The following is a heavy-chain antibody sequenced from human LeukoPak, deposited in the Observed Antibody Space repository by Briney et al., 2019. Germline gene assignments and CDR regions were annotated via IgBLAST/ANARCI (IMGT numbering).Heavy chain of an antibody. V-gene: IGHV4-34*01. D-gene: IGHD6-19*01. CDR1: GPFETYY. Sequence: SETLSLTCAVYGPFETYYWTLVRQPPGKGLEWIAEITYRGNTNYNPSLESRLRISVDRTKQQFYLTLTSVTAADTAVYYCAGYGGDWYPESWGQGTLVTISS. J-gene: IGHJ4*02. CDR2: ITYRGNT. CDR3: AGYGGDWYPES.